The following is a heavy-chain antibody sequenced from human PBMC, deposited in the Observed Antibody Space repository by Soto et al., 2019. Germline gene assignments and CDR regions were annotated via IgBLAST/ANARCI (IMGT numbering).Heavy chain of an antibody. J-gene: IGHJ6*02. Sequence: GGSLRLSCAASGFTFSSYGMHWVRQAPGKGLEWVAVISYDGSNKYYADSVKGRFTISRDNSKNTLYLQMNSLRAEDTAVYYCATTTGYSSSWYWGGGYYYYGMDVWGQGTTVTVSS. V-gene: IGHV3-30*03. CDR1: GFTFSSYG. CDR3: ATTTGYSSSWYWGGGYYYYGMDV. CDR2: ISYDGSNK. D-gene: IGHD6-13*01.